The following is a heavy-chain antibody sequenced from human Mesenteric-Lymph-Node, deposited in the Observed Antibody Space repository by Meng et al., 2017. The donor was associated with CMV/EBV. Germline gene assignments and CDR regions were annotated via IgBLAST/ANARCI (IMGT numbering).Heavy chain of an antibody. D-gene: IGHD2-2*02. CDR3: ARDLRYCSSTTCYTSRDWYFDL. Sequence: SETLSLTCTVSGGSVSSGSYYWSWIRQPPGKGLEWIGYIYYSGSTNYNPSLKSRVTISVDTSKNQFSLKLSSVTAADTAVYYCARDLRYCSSTTCYTSRDWYFDLWGRGTLVTVSS. V-gene: IGHV4-61*01. J-gene: IGHJ2*01. CDR2: IYYSGST. CDR1: GGSVSSGSYY.